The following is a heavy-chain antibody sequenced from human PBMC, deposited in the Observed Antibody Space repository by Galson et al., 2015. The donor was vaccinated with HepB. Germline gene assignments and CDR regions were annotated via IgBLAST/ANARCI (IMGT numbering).Heavy chain of an antibody. CDR2: ISYDGSNK. V-gene: IGHV3-30*18. CDR1: GFTFSSYG. CDR3: AKGVYYYGMDV. J-gene: IGHJ6*02. Sequence: SLRLSCAASGFTFSSYGMHWVRQAPGKGLEWVAVISYDGSNKYYADSVKGRFTISRDNPKSTLYLQMNSLRAEDTAVYYCAKGVYYYGMDVWGQGTTVTVSS.